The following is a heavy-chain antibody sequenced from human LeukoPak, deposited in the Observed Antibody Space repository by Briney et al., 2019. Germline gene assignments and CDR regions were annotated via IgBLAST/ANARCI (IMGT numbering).Heavy chain of an antibody. D-gene: IGHD3-3*01. CDR2: ISSSGSTI. Sequence: GGSLRLSCAASGFTFSSYEMNWVRQAPGKGLEWVSYISSSGSTIYYADSVKGRFTISRDNAKNSLYLQINSLRAEDTAVYYCARSRGDFWSGYLGGVWGKGTTVTVSS. CDR3: ARSRGDFWSGYLGGV. J-gene: IGHJ6*04. V-gene: IGHV3-48*03. CDR1: GFTFSSYE.